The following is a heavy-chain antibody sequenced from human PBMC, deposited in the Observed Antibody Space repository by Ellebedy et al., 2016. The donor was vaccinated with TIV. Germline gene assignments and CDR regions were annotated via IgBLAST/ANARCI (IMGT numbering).Heavy chain of an antibody. Sequence: SETLSLXXTVSGGSISSGGYYWSWIRQHPGKGLEWIGYIYYSGSTNYNPSLKSRVTISVDTSKNQFSLKLSSVTAADTAVYYCARDRWLRRKYQLPWGDYYGMDVWGQGTTVTVSS. V-gene: IGHV4-61*08. CDR3: ARDRWLRRKYQLPWGDYYGMDV. CDR2: IYYSGST. D-gene: IGHD2-2*01. J-gene: IGHJ6*02. CDR1: GGSISSGGYY.